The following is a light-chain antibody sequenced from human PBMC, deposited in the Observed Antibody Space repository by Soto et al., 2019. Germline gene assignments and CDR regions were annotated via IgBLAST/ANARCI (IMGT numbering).Light chain of an antibody. CDR1: ISDIGGYNF. V-gene: IGLV2-14*01. CDR3: ASYTSSSLYV. Sequence: QSALTQPASVSGSPGQSITISCTGTISDIGGYNFISWYQHHPGKAPKLVIYDVNNRPSGISYRFSGSKSGNTASLTISGLQAEDEADYYCASYTSSSLYVFGTGTKLTVL. CDR2: DVN. J-gene: IGLJ1*01.